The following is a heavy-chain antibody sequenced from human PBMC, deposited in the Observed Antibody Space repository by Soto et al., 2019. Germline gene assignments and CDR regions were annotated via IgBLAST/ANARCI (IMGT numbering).Heavy chain of an antibody. CDR3: ARGRASGSYYLLDY. D-gene: IGHD3-10*01. J-gene: IGHJ4*02. CDR1: GNTFTSYD. Sequence: ASVKVSCKASGNTFTSYDINWVRQATGHGLEWMGWINPNSGNIGYAQKFQGRVTMTRDTAIRTAYMGVSRLRSDDTAVYYCARGRASGSYYLLDYWGQGTLVTVSS. V-gene: IGHV1-8*01. CDR2: INPNSGNI.